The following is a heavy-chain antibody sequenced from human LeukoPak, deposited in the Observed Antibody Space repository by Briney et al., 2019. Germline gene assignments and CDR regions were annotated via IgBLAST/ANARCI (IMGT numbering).Heavy chain of an antibody. J-gene: IGHJ4*02. CDR2: IYTSGST. CDR3: ARGRRDGYNYDY. V-gene: IGHV4-61*02. CDR1: GGSISSGDYY. Sequence: SQTLSLTCTVSGGSISSGDYYWSWIRQPAGKGLEWIGRIYTSGSTNYNPSLKSRVTISVDTSKNQFSLKLSSVTAADTAVYYCARGRRDGYNYDYWGQGTLVTVSS. D-gene: IGHD5-24*01.